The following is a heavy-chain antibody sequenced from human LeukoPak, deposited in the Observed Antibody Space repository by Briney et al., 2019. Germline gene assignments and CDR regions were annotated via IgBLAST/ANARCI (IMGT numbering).Heavy chain of an antibody. V-gene: IGHV3-23*01. J-gene: IGHJ5*02. D-gene: IGHD1-26*01. CDR1: GLTFSGYA. CDR2: ISGSSGSP. CDR3: ARVGGSYAGPHDSWFDP. Sequence: GGSLRLSCAASGLTFSGYAMGWVRRATGRGGGWVSAISGSSGSPCHGDSVKGQFPISRLHSKNTLYLQMNSLRAEGTAVYYCARVGGSYAGPHDSWFDPWGQGTLVTVSS.